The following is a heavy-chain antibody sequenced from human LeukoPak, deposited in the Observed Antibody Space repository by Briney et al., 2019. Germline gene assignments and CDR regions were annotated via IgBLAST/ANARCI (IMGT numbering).Heavy chain of an antibody. V-gene: IGHV5-51*01. J-gene: IGHJ4*02. D-gene: IGHD1-26*01. CDR3: ARGSGSYHTAYMN. Sequence: GESLKISCKGSGYRFTSYWIGWVGQMPGKGLEWMGIIYPGDSDTRYSPSFQGQVTISADKSLSTAYLQWSSLKASDTAMYYCARGSGSYHTAYMNWGQGSPVTVSS. CDR2: IYPGDSDT. CDR1: GYRFTSYW.